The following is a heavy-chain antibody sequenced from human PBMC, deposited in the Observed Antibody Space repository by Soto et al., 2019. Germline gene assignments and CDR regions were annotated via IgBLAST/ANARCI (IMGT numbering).Heavy chain of an antibody. CDR2: ISAYNGNT. Sequence: QVQLVQSGAEVKKPGASVKVSCKASGYTFTSYGISWVRQAPGQGLEWMGWISAYNGNTNYAQKLQGRVTITTDTSTSTAYMELRSLRSDDTAVYYCAREAPRYCSSTSCYTYNCYGMDVWGQGTTVTVSS. J-gene: IGHJ6*02. CDR1: GYTFTSYG. CDR3: AREAPRYCSSTSCYTYNCYGMDV. V-gene: IGHV1-18*01. D-gene: IGHD2-2*02.